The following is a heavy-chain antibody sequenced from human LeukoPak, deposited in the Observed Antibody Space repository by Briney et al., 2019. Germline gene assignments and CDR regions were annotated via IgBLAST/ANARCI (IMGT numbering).Heavy chain of an antibody. CDR1: GYTLTELS. Sequence: ASVKVSCKVSGYTLTELSMHWVRQAPGKGLEWMGGFDPEDGETIYAQKFQGRVTMTEDTSTDTAYVELSSLRSEDTAVYYCATDPGIAVAGPRGENYWGQGTLVTVSS. CDR3: ATDPGIAVAGPRGENY. J-gene: IGHJ4*02. D-gene: IGHD6-19*01. CDR2: FDPEDGET. V-gene: IGHV1-24*01.